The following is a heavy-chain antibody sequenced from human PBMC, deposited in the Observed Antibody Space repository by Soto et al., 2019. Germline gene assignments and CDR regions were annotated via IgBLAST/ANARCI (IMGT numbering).Heavy chain of an antibody. V-gene: IGHV1-18*01. J-gene: IGHJ6*02. D-gene: IGHD3-16*01. CDR3: ARGGYYDNSWGKLSHYGLDV. Sequence: QVQLAQSANEVKKPGASVRVSCKAAGYTFIRYGIAWVRQAPGQGLEGMGWISPYNDYTVYAQKFRGRVSMPADTSTRTVYMNLGGLKSDDTAVYYCARGGYYDNSWGKLSHYGLDVWGQGTSVSVSS. CDR2: ISPYNDYT. CDR1: GYTFIRYG.